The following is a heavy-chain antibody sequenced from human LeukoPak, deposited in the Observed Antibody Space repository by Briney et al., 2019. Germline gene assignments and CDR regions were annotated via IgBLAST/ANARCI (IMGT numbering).Heavy chain of an antibody. J-gene: IGHJ4*02. CDR2: ICSEGRVT. V-gene: IGHV3-74*01. D-gene: IGHD6-6*01. CDR3: ARTAYTTSSLGF. CDR1: GVTFSNYW. Sequence: PGGALRVSCAAPGVTFSNYWMHSVRQAPGKGLLWVSRICSEGRVTTYAGSVKGRFTISRDNAKNTLYLQMKSLRAEDTAVYHCARTAYTTSSLGFWGQGTLVTVSS.